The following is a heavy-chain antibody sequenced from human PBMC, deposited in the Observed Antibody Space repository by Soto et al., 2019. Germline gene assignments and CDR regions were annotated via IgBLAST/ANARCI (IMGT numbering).Heavy chain of an antibody. J-gene: IGHJ6*03. CDR3: TRGTYYYYMDV. CDR1: GGSIGRYY. CDR2: IYDSVST. Sequence: SESLSLTCTVSGGSIGRYYWSWILQPPGKGLEWIGYIYDSVSTNYNPSLQSRVTISVDTSENQFSLKLSSVTAADTAVYYCTRGTYYYYMDVWGKGTTVT. D-gene: IGHD3-10*01. V-gene: IGHV4-4*09.